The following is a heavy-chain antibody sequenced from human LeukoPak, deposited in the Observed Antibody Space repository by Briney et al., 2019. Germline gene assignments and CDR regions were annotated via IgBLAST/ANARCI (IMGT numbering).Heavy chain of an antibody. Sequence: PGGSLRLSCAASGFTFSSYSMSWVRQAPGKGLEWVSSISSSSSYIYYADSVKGRFTISRDNAKNSLYLQMNSLRAEDTAVYYCARALSRDSSGYSYYFDYWGQGTLVTVSS. D-gene: IGHD3-22*01. CDR2: ISSSSSYI. CDR3: ARALSRDSSGYSYYFDY. CDR1: GFTFSSYS. V-gene: IGHV3-21*01. J-gene: IGHJ4*02.